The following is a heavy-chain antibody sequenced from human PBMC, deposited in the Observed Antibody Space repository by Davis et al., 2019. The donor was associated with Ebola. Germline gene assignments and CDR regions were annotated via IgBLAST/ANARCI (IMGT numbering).Heavy chain of an antibody. V-gene: IGHV1-3*01. CDR3: ARGPYDFWSGYPAIDY. CDR1: GYTFTSYA. J-gene: IGHJ4*02. Sequence: AASVKVSCKASGYTFTSYAMHWVRQAPGQRLEWMGWINAGNGNTKYSQKFQGRVTITRDTSASTAYMELSSLRSEDTAVYYCARGPYDFWSGYPAIDYWGQGTLVTVSS. D-gene: IGHD3-3*01. CDR2: INAGNGNT.